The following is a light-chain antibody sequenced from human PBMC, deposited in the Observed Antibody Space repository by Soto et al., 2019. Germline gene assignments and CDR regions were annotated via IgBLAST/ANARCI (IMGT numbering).Light chain of an antibody. CDR1: NIGGKS. CDR2: DDR. J-gene: IGLJ2*01. CDR3: QVWDPDSDHAI. V-gene: IGLV3-21*02. Sequence: SYELTQAPSVSVAPGQTATITCGGGNIGGKSVHWYQQKPGQAPILVVDDDRDRPSGIPERFSGSSSGNTATLTISRVEAGDEADYWCQVWDPDSDHAIFGGGTKLTVL.